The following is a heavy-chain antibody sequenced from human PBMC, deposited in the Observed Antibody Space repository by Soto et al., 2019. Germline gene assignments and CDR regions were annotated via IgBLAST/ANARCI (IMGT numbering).Heavy chain of an antibody. CDR3: ARNDFWSGYFGYFDY. V-gene: IGHV1-18*01. J-gene: IGHJ4*02. CDR1: GYTFTSYG. CDR2: ISAYNGNT. D-gene: IGHD3-3*01. Sequence: ASVKVSCKASGYTFTSYGISWVRQAPGQGLEWMGWISAYNGNTNYAQKLQGRVTMTTDTPTSTAYMELRSLRSDDTAVYYCARNDFWSGYFGYFDYWGQGTLVTVSS.